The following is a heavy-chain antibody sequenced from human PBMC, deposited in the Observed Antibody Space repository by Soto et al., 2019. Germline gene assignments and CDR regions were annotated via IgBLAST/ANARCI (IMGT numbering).Heavy chain of an antibody. J-gene: IGHJ5*02. CDR3: ARDPAYGDLNWFDP. D-gene: IGHD4-17*01. CDR2: IWYDGSNK. Sequence: GGSLRLSCAASGFTFSSYGMHWVRQAPGKGLEWVAVIWYDGSNKYYADSVKGRFTISRDNSKNTLYLQMNSLRAEDTAVYYCARDPAYGDLNWFDPWGQGTLVTVSS. V-gene: IGHV3-33*01. CDR1: GFTFSSYG.